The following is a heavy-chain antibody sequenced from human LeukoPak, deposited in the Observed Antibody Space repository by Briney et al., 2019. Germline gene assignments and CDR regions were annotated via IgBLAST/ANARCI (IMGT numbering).Heavy chain of an antibody. CDR1: GGAFSSYA. CDR3: ARAYSSGYYFDYYYGMDV. D-gene: IGHD3-22*01. Sequence: SVKVSCKASGGAFSSYAISWVRQAPGQGLEWMGGIIPIFGTANYAQKFQGRVTITADESTSTAYMELSSLRSEDTAVYYCARAYSSGYYFDYYYGMDVWGQGTTVTVSS. V-gene: IGHV1-69*13. J-gene: IGHJ6*02. CDR2: IIPIFGTA.